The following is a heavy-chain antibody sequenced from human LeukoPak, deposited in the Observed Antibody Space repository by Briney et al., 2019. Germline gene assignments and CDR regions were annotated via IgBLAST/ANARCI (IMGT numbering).Heavy chain of an antibody. J-gene: IGHJ6*03. V-gene: IGHV5-51*01. CDR3: ARHSVQPQLSYYYYYMDV. CDR2: IYPGDSDT. CDR1: GYSFTSYW. Sequence: GESLKISCKGSGYSFTSYWIGWVRQMPGKGLEWMGIIYPGDSDTRYSPSFQGQVTISADKSISTAYLQWSSLKASDTAMYYCARHSVQPQLSYYYYYMDVWGKGTTVTISS. D-gene: IGHD6-13*01.